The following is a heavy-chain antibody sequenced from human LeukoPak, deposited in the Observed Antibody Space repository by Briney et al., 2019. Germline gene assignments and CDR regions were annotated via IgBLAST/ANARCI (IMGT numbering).Heavy chain of an antibody. CDR3: ARYRGSGKLAYCGGDCYPKY. D-gene: IGHD2-21*02. J-gene: IGHJ4*02. V-gene: IGHV4-39*01. CDR1: GGSIRSSSYY. Sequence: PSETLSLTXTVSGGSIRSSSYYWGWIRQPPGKGLEWIGSIYYSGSTYYNPSLKSRVTISVDTSKNQFSLKLSSVTAADTAVYYCARYRGSGKLAYCGGDCYPKYWGQGTLVTVSS. CDR2: IYYSGST.